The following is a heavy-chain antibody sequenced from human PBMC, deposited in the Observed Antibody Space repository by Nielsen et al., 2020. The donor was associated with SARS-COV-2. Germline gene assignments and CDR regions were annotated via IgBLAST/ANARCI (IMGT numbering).Heavy chain of an antibody. CDR1: GGSFSGYY. J-gene: IGHJ4*02. Sequence: GSLRLSCAISGGSFSGYYWSWIRQPPGKGLEWIGEINHGGYTNLNPSLKSRVTISADTSKNQFSLKLISVTAADTAVYYCVRLNRRILTPLALASLRFDYWGQGSLVTVSS. D-gene: IGHD3-3*02. V-gene: IGHV4-34*01. CDR2: INHGGYT. CDR3: VRLNRRILTPLALASLRFDY.